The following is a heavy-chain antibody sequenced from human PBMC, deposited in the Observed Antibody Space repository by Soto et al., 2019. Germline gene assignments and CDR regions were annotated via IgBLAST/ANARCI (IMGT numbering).Heavy chain of an antibody. CDR1: GYTFTSYA. V-gene: IGHV1-3*01. J-gene: IGHJ5*02. Sequence: ASVKVSCKASGYTFTSYAMYWVRQAPGQRLEWMGWINAGNGNTKYSQKFQGRVTITRDTSASTAYMELSSLRSEDTAVYYCARDLGYCTNSVCYPAWFDPWGRG. D-gene: IGHD2-8*01. CDR3: ARDLGYCTNSVCYPAWFDP. CDR2: INAGNGNT.